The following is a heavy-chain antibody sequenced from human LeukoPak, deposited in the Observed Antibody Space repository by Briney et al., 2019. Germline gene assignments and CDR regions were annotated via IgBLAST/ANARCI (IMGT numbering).Heavy chain of an antibody. V-gene: IGHV4-59*01. CDR3: AAQKTGPHFDP. J-gene: IGHJ2*01. D-gene: IGHD1-14*01. CDR2: IYYSGST. Sequence: SETLSPTCTVSGGSISSYYWSWIRQPPGKGLEWIGYIYYSGSTNYNPSLKSRVTISVDTSKNQFSLKLSSVTAADTAVYYCAAQKTGPHFDPWGRGTLVTVSS. CDR1: GGSISSYY.